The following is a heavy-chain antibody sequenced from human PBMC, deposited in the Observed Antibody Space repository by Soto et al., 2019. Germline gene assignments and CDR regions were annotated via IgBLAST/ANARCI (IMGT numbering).Heavy chain of an antibody. Sequence: QVQLQESGPGLVKPSETLSLPCSVSGGSISSSYLSWIRQPAGKGLEWIGRIYTSGSTNYNPTLRRRVTMSVNTSKNQFSLKLSSGTAAGSAVYYCARGSGYWEFNLWGRCTLVTVSS. V-gene: IGHV4-4*07. CDR2: IYTSGST. J-gene: IGHJ2*01. CDR1: GGSISSSY. D-gene: IGHD3-3*01. CDR3: ARGSGYWEFNL.